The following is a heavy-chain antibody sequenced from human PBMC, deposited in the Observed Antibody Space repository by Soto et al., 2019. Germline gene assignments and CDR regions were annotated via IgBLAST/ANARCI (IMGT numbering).Heavy chain of an antibody. V-gene: IGHV4-59*01. J-gene: IGHJ4*02. CDR1: GVSISIYY. Sequence: QVQLQESGPGLVEPSETLSLTCTVSGVSISIYYWSWIRQPPGKGLEWLGYIYSSGSANYNPSLKSRITMSVDTSKNQFSLNLNSVTAADTAVYYCATVLSGFKDHHFDYWGQGTLVTVSS. CDR3: ATVLSGFKDHHFDY. D-gene: IGHD3-3*01. CDR2: IYSSGSA.